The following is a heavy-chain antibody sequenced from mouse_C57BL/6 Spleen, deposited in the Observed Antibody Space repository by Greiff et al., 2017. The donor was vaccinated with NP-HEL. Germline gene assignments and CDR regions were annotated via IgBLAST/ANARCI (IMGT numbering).Heavy chain of an antibody. J-gene: IGHJ2*01. D-gene: IGHD1-1*01. CDR2: IDPSDSYT. V-gene: IGHV1-69*01. CDR3: AREATGVGFDY. CDR1: GYTFTSYW. Sequence: QVQLKQPGAELVMPGASVKLSCKASGYTFTSYWMHWVKQRPGQGLEWIGEIDPSDSYTNYNQKFKGKSTLTVDKSYSTAYMQLSSLTSEDSAVYCCAREATGVGFDYWGQGTTLTVSS.